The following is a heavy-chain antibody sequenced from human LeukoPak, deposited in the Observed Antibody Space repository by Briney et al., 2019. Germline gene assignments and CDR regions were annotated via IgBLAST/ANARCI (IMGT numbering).Heavy chain of an antibody. CDR1: GFTFSKYA. Sequence: GGSLRRSCSASGFTFSKYAFHWVRQAPGKGLEWVSIISYDGSHKYYADSVKGRFTISRDDSNNTLFLQMNSLRPADTAVYYCARDQLFCSDGSCSAHNWFDPWGPGTLVTVSS. V-gene: IGHV3-30*04. CDR3: ARDQLFCSDGSCSAHNWFDP. J-gene: IGHJ5*02. D-gene: IGHD6-13*01. CDR2: ISYDGSHK.